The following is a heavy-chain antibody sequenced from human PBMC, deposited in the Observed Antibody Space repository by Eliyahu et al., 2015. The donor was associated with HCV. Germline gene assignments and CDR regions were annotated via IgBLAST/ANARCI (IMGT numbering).Heavy chain of an antibody. V-gene: IGHV3-74*01. CDR1: GFTFSSYW. CDR2: INSDGSST. J-gene: IGHJ3*02. D-gene: IGHD3-16*01. CDR3: ARSLRFDAFDI. Sequence: AASGFTFSSYWMHWVRQAPGKGLVWVSRINSDGSSTSYADSVKGRFTISRDNAKNTLYLQMNSLRAEDTAVYYCARSLRFDAFDIWGQGTMVTVSS.